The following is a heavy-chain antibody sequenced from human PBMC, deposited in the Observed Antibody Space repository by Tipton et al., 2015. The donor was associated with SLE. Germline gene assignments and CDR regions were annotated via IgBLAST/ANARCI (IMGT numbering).Heavy chain of an antibody. D-gene: IGHD3-16*01. Sequence: TLSLTCTVSGGSITSGGYYWSWLRQHPGKGLEWIGYIYYTGSTFYNPSLNSRLTISVDTSKNQFSLKLSSVTAADTAVYYCARGLRGVMTGDWFDPWGQGTLVTVSS. V-gene: IGHV4-31*03. CDR1: GGSITSGGYY. CDR2: IYYTGST. J-gene: IGHJ5*02. CDR3: ARGLRGVMTGDWFDP.